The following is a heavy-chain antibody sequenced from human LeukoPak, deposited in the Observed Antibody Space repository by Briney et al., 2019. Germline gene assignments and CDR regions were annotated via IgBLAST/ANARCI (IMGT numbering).Heavy chain of an antibody. V-gene: IGHV4-4*07. CDR1: GGSISSYY. CDR2: IYDSGGT. D-gene: IGHD3-3*01. J-gene: IGHJ4*02. CDR3: ARDRSYTGFDS. Sequence: SEALSLTCSVSGGSISSYYWSWIRQPAGRGLEWIGRIYDSGGTNYNPSLKSRVTMSVDTSKNQLSLKLSSVTAADTAVYYCARDRSYTGFDSWGQGTLVTVSS.